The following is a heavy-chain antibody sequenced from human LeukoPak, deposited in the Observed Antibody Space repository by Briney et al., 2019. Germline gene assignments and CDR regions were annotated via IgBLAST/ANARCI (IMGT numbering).Heavy chain of an antibody. CDR2: INHSGST. J-gene: IGHJ4*02. D-gene: IGHD6-13*01. Sequence: PSETLSLTCAVYGGSFSGYYWSWIRQPPGKGLEWIGEINHSGSTNYNPSLKSRVTISVDTSKNQFSLKLSSVTAADTAVYYCAPHPIAAAGSGPDYWGQGTLVTVSS. CDR1: GGSFSGYY. V-gene: IGHV4-34*01. CDR3: APHPIAAAGSGPDY.